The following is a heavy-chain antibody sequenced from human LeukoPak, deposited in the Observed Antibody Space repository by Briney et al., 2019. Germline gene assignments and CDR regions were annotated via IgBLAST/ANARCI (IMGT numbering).Heavy chain of an antibody. CDR3: ARRGITYYDILTGYSPFGY. CDR2: INHSGST. V-gene: IGHV4-34*01. D-gene: IGHD3-9*01. CDR1: GGSFSGYY. J-gene: IGHJ4*02. Sequence: PSETLSLTCAVYGGSFSGYYWSWIRQPPGKGLEWIGEINHSGSTNYNPSLKSRVTISVDTSKNQFSLKLSSVTAADTAVYYCARRGITYYDILTGYSPFGYWGQGTLVTVSS.